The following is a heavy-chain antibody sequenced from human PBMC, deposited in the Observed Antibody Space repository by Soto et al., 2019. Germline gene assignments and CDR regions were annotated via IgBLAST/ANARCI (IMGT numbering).Heavy chain of an antibody. J-gene: IGHJ4*02. D-gene: IGHD3-22*01. V-gene: IGHV4-59*01. CDR3: ARGYYGSSGYSFDH. CDR1: GGSISTYD. CDR2: IYYSXSI. Sequence: SETVSLTCTASGGSISTYDWTRVRQPPEKRMECIGYIYYSXSINYNHCLKSRVTISVDTSRNQFSLKLSSVTAADKAVYYCARGYYGSSGYSFDHWGQGTLVTVSS.